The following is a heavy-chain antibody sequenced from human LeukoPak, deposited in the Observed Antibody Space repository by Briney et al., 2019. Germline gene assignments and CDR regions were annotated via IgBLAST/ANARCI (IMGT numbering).Heavy chain of an antibody. CDR3: AKYSPYYDSSGCSLTRGAPDI. J-gene: IGHJ3*02. CDR2: ISVSGGST. CDR1: GFTFSSYA. Sequence: PGGSLRLSCAASGFTFSSYAMSWVRQAPGKGLEWVSAISVSGGSTYYADSVKGRFTISRDNSKNTLYLQMNSLRAEDTAVYYCAKYSPYYDSSGCSLTRGAPDIWGQGTMVTVPS. D-gene: IGHD3-22*01. V-gene: IGHV3-23*01.